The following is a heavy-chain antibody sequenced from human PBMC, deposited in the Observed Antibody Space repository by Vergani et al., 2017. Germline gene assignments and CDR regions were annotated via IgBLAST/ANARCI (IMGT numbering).Heavy chain of an antibody. CDR1: GFTFSSYS. D-gene: IGHD2-2*01. CDR2: ISSSSITI. Sequence: EVQLVESGGGLVQPGGSLRLSCAASGFTFSSYSMNWVRQAPGKGLEWVSYISSSSITIYYEDSVKGRFTVSRDNAKTSLYLQMNSLRAEDTAVYYCARGGPYCSSTSCYRVGFDYWGQGTLVTVSS. J-gene: IGHJ4*02. V-gene: IGHV3-48*04. CDR3: ARGGPYCSSTSCYRVGFDY.